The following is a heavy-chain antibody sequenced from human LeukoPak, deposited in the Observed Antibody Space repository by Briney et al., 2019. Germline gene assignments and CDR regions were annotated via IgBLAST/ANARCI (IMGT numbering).Heavy chain of an antibody. Sequence: GGSLRLSCAASGFTFSSYSMNWVRQAPGKRLEWVSSISSSSSYIYYADSVKGRFTISRDNAKNSLYLQMNSLRAEDTAVYYCARIDIVATGPHFDYWGQGTLVTVSS. CDR2: ISSSSSYI. CDR3: ARIDIVATGPHFDY. CDR1: GFTFSSYS. J-gene: IGHJ4*02. D-gene: IGHD5-12*01. V-gene: IGHV3-21*01.